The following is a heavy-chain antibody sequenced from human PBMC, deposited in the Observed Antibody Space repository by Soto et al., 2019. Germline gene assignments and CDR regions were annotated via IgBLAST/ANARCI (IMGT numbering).Heavy chain of an antibody. Sequence: ASVKVSCKASGYTFTGYYMHWVRQAPGQGLEWMGWINPNSGGTNYAQKFQGRVTMTRDTSISTAYMELSRLRSDDTAVYYCARGAPSMVGYYYYYGMDVWGQGTTVTVSS. J-gene: IGHJ6*02. CDR3: ARGAPSMVGYYYYYGMDV. D-gene: IGHD3-10*01. CDR1: GYTFTGYY. CDR2: INPNSGGT. V-gene: IGHV1-2*02.